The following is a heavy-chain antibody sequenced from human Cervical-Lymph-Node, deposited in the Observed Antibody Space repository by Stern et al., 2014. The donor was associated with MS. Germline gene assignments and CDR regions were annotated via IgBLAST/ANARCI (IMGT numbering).Heavy chain of an antibody. CDR3: ARDGGFCTNRVCPKYYHSGMDV. CDR1: GGFIKSYY. V-gene: IGHV4-4*07. J-gene: IGHJ6*02. CDR2: FHFSGNS. Sequence: QVQLVESGPGLVKPSETLSLTCTVSGGFIKSYYWSWVRQSAGKGLEWIGRFHFSGNSNYNPSPQSRVTMSVDTSKSQFSLKLTSVTAADSAVYYCARDGGFCTNRVCPKYYHSGMDVWGQGTTVTVSS. D-gene: IGHD2-8*01.